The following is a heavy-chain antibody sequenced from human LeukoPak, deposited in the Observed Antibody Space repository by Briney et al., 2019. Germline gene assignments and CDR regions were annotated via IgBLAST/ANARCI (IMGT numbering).Heavy chain of an antibody. J-gene: IGHJ4*02. Sequence: ASVKVSCKASGGTFSSYAISWVRQAPGQGLEWMGWISAYNGNTNYAQKLQGRVTMTTDTSTSTAYMELRSLRSDDTAVYYCARDSRIRGFDYWGQGTLVTVSS. CDR2: ISAYNGNT. D-gene: IGHD6-13*01. V-gene: IGHV1-18*01. CDR3: ARDSRIRGFDY. CDR1: GGTFSSYA.